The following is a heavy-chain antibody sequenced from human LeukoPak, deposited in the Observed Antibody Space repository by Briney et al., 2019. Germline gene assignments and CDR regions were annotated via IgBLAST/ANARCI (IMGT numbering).Heavy chain of an antibody. J-gene: IGHJ4*02. CDR1: GGSFSGYY. CDR2: INHSGST. V-gene: IGHV4-34*01. Sequence: SETLSLTCAVYGGSFSGYYWSWIRQPPGKGLEWIGEINHSGSTNYNPSLKRRVTISVDTSKNQFSLKLSSVTAADTAVYYCARAVTVAGSSDYWGQGTLVTVSS. D-gene: IGHD6-19*01. CDR3: ARAVTVAGSSDY.